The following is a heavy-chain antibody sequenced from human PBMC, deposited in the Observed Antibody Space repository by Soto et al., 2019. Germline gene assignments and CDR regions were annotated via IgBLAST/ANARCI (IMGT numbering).Heavy chain of an antibody. CDR1: GYTFPNHW. CDR3: AKSIEGRPMDV. CDR2: LFPGDSDT. J-gene: IGHJ6*02. Sequence: EVQLVQSDTEVKKPGESLKISCKGFGYTFPNHWINWVRLVPGTGLEWMGILFPGDSDTRYSPSLQGQVIISVDKSISTAYLQWTRLKASDTAIYYCAKSIEGRPMDVWGQGTTVTVSS. V-gene: IGHV5-51*01. D-gene: IGHD1-26*01.